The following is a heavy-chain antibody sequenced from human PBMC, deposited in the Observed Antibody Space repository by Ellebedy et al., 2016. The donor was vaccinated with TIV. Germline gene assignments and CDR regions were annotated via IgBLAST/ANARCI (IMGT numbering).Heavy chain of an antibody. V-gene: IGHV4-59*01. CDR1: GGSISSYY. CDR2: IYYSGST. J-gene: IGHJ6*02. Sequence: MLSETLSLTCTVSGGSISSYYWSWIRQPPGKGLEWIGYIYYSGSTNYNPSLKSRVTISVDTSKNQFSLKLSSVTAADTAVYYCARGEVTLYYYGMDVWGQGTTVTVSS. CDR3: ARGEVTLYYYGMDV.